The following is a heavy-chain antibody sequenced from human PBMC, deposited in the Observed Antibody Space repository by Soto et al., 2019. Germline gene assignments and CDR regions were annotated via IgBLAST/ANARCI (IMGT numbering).Heavy chain of an antibody. CDR3: ASLIAARRRNWFDP. Sequence: EVQLVESGGGLVQPGGSLRLSCAASGFTFSSYEMNWVRQAPGKGLEWVSYISSSGSTIYYADSVKGRFTISRDNAKNSLYLQMNSLRAEDTAFYYCASLIAARRRNWFDPWGQGTLVTVSS. CDR2: ISSSGSTI. V-gene: IGHV3-48*03. J-gene: IGHJ5*02. D-gene: IGHD6-6*01. CDR1: GFTFSSYE.